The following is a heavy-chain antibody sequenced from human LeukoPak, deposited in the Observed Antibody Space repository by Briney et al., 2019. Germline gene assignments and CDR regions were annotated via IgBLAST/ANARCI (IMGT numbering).Heavy chain of an antibody. D-gene: IGHD3-10*01. CDR1: GRSFSGYY. Sequence: SETLSLTCAVYGRSFSGYYWSWIRQPPGKGLEWIGEINHSGSTNYNPSLKSRVTISVDTSKNQFSLKLSSVTAADTAVYYRARVLWTYYFDYWGQGTLVTVSS. V-gene: IGHV4-34*01. J-gene: IGHJ4*02. CDR3: ARVLWTYYFDY. CDR2: INHSGST.